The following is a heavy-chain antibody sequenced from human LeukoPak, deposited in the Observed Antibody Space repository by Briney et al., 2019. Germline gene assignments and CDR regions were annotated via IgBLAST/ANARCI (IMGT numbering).Heavy chain of an antibody. CDR3: ARGGKYYDTNGAFDI. CDR2: IYHSGST. D-gene: IGHD3-22*01. J-gene: IGHJ3*02. CDR1: GGSISSGGYS. Sequence: SETLSLNCAVSGGSISSGGYSWSWIRQPPGKGLEWIGYIYHSGSTYYNPSLKSRVTISVDRSKNQFSLKLSSVTAADTAVYYCARGGKYYDTNGAFDIWGQGTMVTVSS. V-gene: IGHV4-30-2*01.